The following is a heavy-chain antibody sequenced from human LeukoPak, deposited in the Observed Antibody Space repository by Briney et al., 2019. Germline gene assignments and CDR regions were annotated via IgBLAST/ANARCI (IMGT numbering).Heavy chain of an antibody. Sequence: GASVKVSCKASGYTFTSYGINWVRQATGQGLEWMGWMNPNTGNTGYAQKFQGRVTMTRNTSIRTAYMELSSLRSEDTAVYYCARKFLGSRGYYFDYWGQGTLVTVSS. CDR1: GYTFTSYG. D-gene: IGHD3-10*01. V-gene: IGHV1-8*02. CDR2: MNPNTGNT. CDR3: ARKFLGSRGYYFDY. J-gene: IGHJ4*02.